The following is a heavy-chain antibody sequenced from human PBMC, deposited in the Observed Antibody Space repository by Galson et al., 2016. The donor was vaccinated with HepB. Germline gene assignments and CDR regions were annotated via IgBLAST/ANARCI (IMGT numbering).Heavy chain of an antibody. Sequence: CAISGDSVSSNNAAWNWIRQSPSRGLEWLGRTYYRSKWYNDYAVSVKSRITVNPDTSKNQFYLHLNSVTPEDTAVYYCARAWGRGRYYYSSGNLNLVGGLDVWGQGTTVSVSS. J-gene: IGHJ6*02. V-gene: IGHV6-1*01. CDR3: ARAWGRGRYYYSSGNLNLVGGLDV. CDR2: TYYRSKWYN. D-gene: IGHD3-10*01. CDR1: GDSVSSNNAA.